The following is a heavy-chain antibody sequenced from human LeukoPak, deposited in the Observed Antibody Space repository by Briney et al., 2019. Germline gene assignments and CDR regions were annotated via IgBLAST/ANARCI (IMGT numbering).Heavy chain of an antibody. D-gene: IGHD3-16*01. V-gene: IGHV3-48*04. CDR2: ITSGSTTV. Sequence: GGSLRLSCGASGFRFESHTMGWVRQAPGKGLEWISSITSGSTTVYYGDSVRGRFTVSRDNAKNSLYLQMNNMRVSDTAVYFCARDVGDGEYFFDFWGQGTLVSVSS. CDR3: ARDVGDGEYFFDF. CDR1: GFRFESHT. J-gene: IGHJ4*02.